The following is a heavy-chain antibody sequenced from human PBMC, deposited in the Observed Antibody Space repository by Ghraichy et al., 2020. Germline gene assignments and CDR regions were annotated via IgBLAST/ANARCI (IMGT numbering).Heavy chain of an antibody. J-gene: IGHJ4*02. CDR2: IYTSGST. CDR1: GGSISSYY. V-gene: IGHV4-4*07. CDR3: ASDSSSWTSGYFDY. D-gene: IGHD6-13*01. Sequence: SQTLSLTCTVSGGSISSYYWSWIRQPAGKGLEWIGRIYTSGSTNYNPSLKSRVTMSVDTSKNQFSLKLSSVTAADTAVYYCASDSSSWTSGYFDYWGQGTLVTVSS.